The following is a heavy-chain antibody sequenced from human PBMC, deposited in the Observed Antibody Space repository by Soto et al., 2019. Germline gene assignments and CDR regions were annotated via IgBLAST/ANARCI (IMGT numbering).Heavy chain of an antibody. Sequence: SETLSLTCAVYGESFSGYYWSWIRQPPGKVLEWIGEINRSGSTNYNPSLKSRVTISVDTFKKQFSLKMSSVTAADTAVYYCARGGGGAYNFWSGYVGYYYYMDVWSKGTPVTVSS. V-gene: IGHV4-34*01. J-gene: IGHJ6*03. CDR2: INRSGST. D-gene: IGHD3-3*01. CDR1: GESFSGYY. CDR3: ARGGGGAYNFWSGYVGYYYYMDV.